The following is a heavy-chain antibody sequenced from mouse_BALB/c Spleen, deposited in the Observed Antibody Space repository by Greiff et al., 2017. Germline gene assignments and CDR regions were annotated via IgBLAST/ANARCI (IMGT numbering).Heavy chain of an antibody. D-gene: IGHD2-4*01. CDR2: IWSGGST. CDR1: GFSLTSYG. V-gene: IGHV2-2*01. CDR3: AKHDYDYDGFAY. Sequence: VQLQQSGPGLVQPSQSLSITCTVSGFSLTSYGVHWVRQSPGKGLEWLGVIWSGGSTDYNAAFISRLSISKDNSKSQVFLKLNSLQTDDTATYYCAKHDYDYDGFAYWGQGTLVTVSA. J-gene: IGHJ3*01.